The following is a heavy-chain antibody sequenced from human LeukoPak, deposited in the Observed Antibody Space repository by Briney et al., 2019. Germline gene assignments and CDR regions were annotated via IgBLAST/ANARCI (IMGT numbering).Heavy chain of an antibody. CDR2: IYYSGST. J-gene: IGHJ4*02. CDR3: ARRQQLVYYFDY. CDR1: GASITSGDYY. D-gene: IGHD6-13*01. Sequence: SETLSLTCSVSGASITSGDYYWSWIRQPPGKGLEWIGYIYYSGSTNYNPSLKSRVTISVDTSKNQFPLKLSSVTAADTAVYYCARRQQLVYYFDYWGQGTLVTVSS. V-gene: IGHV4-61*08.